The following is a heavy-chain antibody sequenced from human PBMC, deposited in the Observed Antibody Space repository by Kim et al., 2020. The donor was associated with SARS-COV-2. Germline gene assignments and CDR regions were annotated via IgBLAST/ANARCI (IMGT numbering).Heavy chain of an antibody. CDR1: GFTFSSYG. V-gene: IGHV3-33*06. J-gene: IGHJ4*02. Sequence: GGSLRLSCAASGFTFSSYGMHWVRQAPGKGLEWVAVIWYDGSNKYYADSVKGRFTISRDNSKNTLYLQMNSLRAEDTAVYYCAKATRTHSSSWYFDYWGQGTLVTVSS. CDR3: AKATRTHSSSWYFDY. CDR2: IWYDGSNK. D-gene: IGHD6-13*01.